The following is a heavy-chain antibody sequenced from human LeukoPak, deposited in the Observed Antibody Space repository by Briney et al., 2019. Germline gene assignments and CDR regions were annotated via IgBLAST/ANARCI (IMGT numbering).Heavy chain of an antibody. CDR3: ARGAAGSYYYYGMDV. J-gene: IGHJ6*02. D-gene: IGHD6-13*01. CDR1: GGSISSSSYY. V-gene: IGHV4-39*01. Sequence: PSETLSLTCTVSGGSISSSSYYWGWIRQPPGKGLEWIVSIYYSGSTYYNPSLKSRVTISVDTSKNQFSLKLTSVTAADTAVYYCARGAAGSYYYYGMDVWGQGTTVTVSS. CDR2: IYYSGST.